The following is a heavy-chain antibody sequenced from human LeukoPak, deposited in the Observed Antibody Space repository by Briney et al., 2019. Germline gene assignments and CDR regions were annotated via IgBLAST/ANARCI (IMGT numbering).Heavy chain of an antibody. CDR3: ARVREMATIALFFGHFDY. V-gene: IGHV3-11*04. CDR2: ISSTGSTI. CDR1: GFTFSDYY. D-gene: IGHD5-24*01. Sequence: GGSLRLSCAASGFTFSDYYMSWIRQAPGKGLEWASYISSTGSTIYYSDSVKGRFTISRDNAKNSLYLQMNSLRAEDTAVYYCARVREMATIALFFGHFDYWGQGTLVTVSS. J-gene: IGHJ4*02.